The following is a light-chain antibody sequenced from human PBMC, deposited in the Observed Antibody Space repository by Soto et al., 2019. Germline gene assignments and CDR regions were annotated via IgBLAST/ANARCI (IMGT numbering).Light chain of an antibody. J-gene: IGKJ2*01. CDR1: QDIKSY. V-gene: IGKV1-33*01. Sequence: DIQMTKSPSSLSASVSDRVTITSQASQDIKSYLNWYQQKPGRAPKPLIYDASSLETEVPTRFSGSGSGTHFTFHSSRLQPEDIATYYCQQYDSLLPPFGQGTKLEIK. CDR3: QQYDSLLPP. CDR2: DAS.